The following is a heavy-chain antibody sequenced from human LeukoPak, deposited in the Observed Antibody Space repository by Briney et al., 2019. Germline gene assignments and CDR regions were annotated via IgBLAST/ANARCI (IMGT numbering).Heavy chain of an antibody. J-gene: IGHJ4*02. CDR1: GGSISSYY. D-gene: IGHD6-19*01. Sequence: PSETLSLTCIVSGGSISSYYWSWIRQPAGKGLEWIGQIHTSGSPNYNPSLKSRVAMSVDTSENQFSLELSSVTAADTAVYYCAGRAQTTGWSFDYWGQGALVTVSS. CDR2: IHTSGSP. V-gene: IGHV4-4*07. CDR3: AGRAQTTGWSFDY.